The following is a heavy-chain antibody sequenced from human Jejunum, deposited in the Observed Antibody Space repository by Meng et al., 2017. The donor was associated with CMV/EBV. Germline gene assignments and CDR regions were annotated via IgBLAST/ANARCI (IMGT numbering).Heavy chain of an antibody. CDR2: ISWDSYRI. CDR1: GFTFHNYA. Sequence: GFTFHNYAMHWVRQAPGKGLEWVSSISWDSYRIDYADSAKGRFTVSRDNAKNSLYLQMNSLRPEETALYYCAKDMFEGTLNTIDYWGQGTVVTVSS. D-gene: IGHD3-16*01. J-gene: IGHJ4*02. V-gene: IGHV3-9*01. CDR3: AKDMFEGTLNTIDY.